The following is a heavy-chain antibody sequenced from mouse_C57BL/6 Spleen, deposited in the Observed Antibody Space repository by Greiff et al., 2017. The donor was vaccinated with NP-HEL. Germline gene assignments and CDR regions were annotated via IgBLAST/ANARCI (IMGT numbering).Heavy chain of an antibody. CDR3: ARDWSPAAWFAY. V-gene: IGHV5-4*01. CDR2: ISDGGSYT. Sequence: DVKLVESGGGLVKPGGSLKLSCAASGFTFSSYAMSWVRQTPEKRLEWVATISDGGSYTYYPDNVKGRFTISRDNAKNNLYLQMSHLKSEDTAIYYCARDWSPAAWFAYWGQGTLVTVSA. J-gene: IGHJ3*01. CDR1: GFTFSSYA.